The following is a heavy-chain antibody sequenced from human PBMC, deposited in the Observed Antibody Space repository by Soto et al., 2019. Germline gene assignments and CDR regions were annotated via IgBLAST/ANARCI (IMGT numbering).Heavy chain of an antibody. CDR1: GGSFSGYY. CDR2: INHSGSP. V-gene: IGHV4-34*01. D-gene: IGHD5-18*01. Sequence: KLSETLSLPCAVYGGSFSGYYWSWNRQPPGKGLEWMRDINHSGSPNYNPSLKSRVTISVNTSKNQFSLKLRSVTAADTAVYYCARGSKLWFHYYYCGMDVWGQGTTVT. J-gene: IGHJ6*02. CDR3: ARGSKLWFHYYYCGMDV.